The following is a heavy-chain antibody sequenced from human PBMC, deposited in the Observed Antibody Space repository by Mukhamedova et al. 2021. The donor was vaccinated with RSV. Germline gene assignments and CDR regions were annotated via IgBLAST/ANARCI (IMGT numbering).Heavy chain of an antibody. D-gene: IGHD3/OR15-3a*01. CDR2: ISSSGSTI. V-gene: IGHV3-11*01. Sequence: GLEWVSYISSSGSTIYYADSVKGRFTISRDNAKNSLYLQMNSLRAEDTAVYYCARVKYYDFCLDYWGQGTLVTVSS. CDR3: ARVKYYDFCLDY. J-gene: IGHJ4*02.